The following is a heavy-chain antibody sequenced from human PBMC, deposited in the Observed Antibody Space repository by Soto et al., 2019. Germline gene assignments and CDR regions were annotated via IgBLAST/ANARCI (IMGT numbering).Heavy chain of an antibody. CDR3: ARSLSVAMDF. CDR1: GGSISSGGYS. J-gene: IGHJ4*02. Sequence: PSETLSLTCAVSGGSISSGGYSWSWFRQPPGKGLEWIGYIYYSGTTYYNPSLKSRVTISVDTSKNQFSLKLSSVTAADTAVDYCARSLSVAMDFWGQGTLVTVSS. D-gene: IGHD5-12*01. V-gene: IGHV4-30-2*03. CDR2: IYYSGTT.